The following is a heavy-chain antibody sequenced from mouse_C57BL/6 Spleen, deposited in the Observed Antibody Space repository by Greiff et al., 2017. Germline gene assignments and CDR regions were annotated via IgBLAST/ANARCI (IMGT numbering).Heavy chain of an antibody. CDR1: GFSLTSYG. CDR2: IWSGGST. D-gene: IGHD2-1*01. Sequence: VKLVESGPGLVQPSQSLSITCTVSGFSLTSYGVHWVRQSPGKGLEWLGVIWSGGSTDYNAAFISRLSISKDNSKSQVFFKMNSLQADDTAIYYCARTDYGNYGLAYWGQGTLVTVSA. J-gene: IGHJ3*01. V-gene: IGHV2-2*01. CDR3: ARTDYGNYGLAY.